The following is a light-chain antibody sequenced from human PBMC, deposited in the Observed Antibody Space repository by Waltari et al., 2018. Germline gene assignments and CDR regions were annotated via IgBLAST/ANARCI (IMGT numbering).Light chain of an antibody. CDR2: EAN. CDR3: CSYAGSSSYV. Sequence: SALTQPDSVSASPGQSIAISCTGSNSAIGPYNLVSWYQHHPRKAPKLIIFEANKRPSGVSNRFSVSKSVNTASLTISGLQAEDEADYYCCSYAGSSSYVFGPGTKVTVL. J-gene: IGLJ1*01. CDR1: NSAIGPYNL. V-gene: IGLV2-23*01.